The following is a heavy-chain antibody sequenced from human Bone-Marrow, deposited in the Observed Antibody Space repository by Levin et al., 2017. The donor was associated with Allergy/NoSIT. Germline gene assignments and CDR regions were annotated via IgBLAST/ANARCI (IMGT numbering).Heavy chain of an antibody. Sequence: HGESLKISCAASGFILSSYTMSWVRQAPGKGLEWVSGVSGNGVSIYYADSVKGRFTISRDNPKNTLYLQMNGLRAEDTAVYYCAKDLRQGYSSGSYYFDYWGQGTLVTVSS. CDR3: AKDLRQGYSSGSYYFDY. CDR2: VSGNGVSI. J-gene: IGHJ4*02. CDR1: GFILSSYT. V-gene: IGHV3-23*01. D-gene: IGHD5-18*01.